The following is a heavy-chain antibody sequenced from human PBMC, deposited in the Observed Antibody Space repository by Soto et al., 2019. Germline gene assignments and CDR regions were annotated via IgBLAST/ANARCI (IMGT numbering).Heavy chain of an antibody. CDR2: IYYTGST. V-gene: IGHV4-39*01. Sequence: QLQLQESGPGLVKPSETLSLTCTVSGGSISINNYYWGWIRQPPGKVPEWNGSIYYTGSTYYISSLKIRLTISLGTSTNQYSMRLSSVTAADTAVYYCARHVVNGNHDCWGQGTLITVSS. CDR1: GGSISINNYY. CDR3: ARHVVNGNHDC. D-gene: IGHD2-15*01. J-gene: IGHJ4*02.